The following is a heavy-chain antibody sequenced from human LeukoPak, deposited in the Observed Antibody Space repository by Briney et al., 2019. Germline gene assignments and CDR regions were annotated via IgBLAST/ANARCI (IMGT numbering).Heavy chain of an antibody. CDR2: IKQDGSEK. CDR3: AKRRVAATSQVLYFDY. CDR1: GFTFSSYW. J-gene: IGHJ4*02. D-gene: IGHD2-15*01. V-gene: IGHV3-7*03. Sequence: GGSLRLSCAASGFTFSSYWMSWVRQAPGKGLEWVANIKQDGSEKYYVDSVKGRFTISRDNSKNTLYLQMNSLRAEDTAVYYCAKRRVAATSQVLYFDYWGQGTLVTVSS.